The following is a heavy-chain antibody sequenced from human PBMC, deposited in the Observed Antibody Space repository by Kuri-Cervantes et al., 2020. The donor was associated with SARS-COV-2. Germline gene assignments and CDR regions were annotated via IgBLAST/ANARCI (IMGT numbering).Heavy chain of an antibody. Sequence: ASVKVSCKASGYSFTSYGISWVRQAPGQGLEWMGWISTYNSNLKYAQKFQGRVTMTTDTSTSTAYMELRSLRSDDTAVYFCARRYSESYGSYWFDPWGQGTLVTVSS. J-gene: IGHJ5*02. D-gene: IGHD1-26*01. CDR1: GYSFTSYG. CDR3: ARRYSESYGSYWFDP. CDR2: ISTYNSNL. V-gene: IGHV1-18*04.